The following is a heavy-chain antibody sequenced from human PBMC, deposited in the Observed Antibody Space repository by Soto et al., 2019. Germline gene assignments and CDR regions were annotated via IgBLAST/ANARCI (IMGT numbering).Heavy chain of an antibody. V-gene: IGHV3-7*05. CDR2: IKQDGSEK. J-gene: IGHJ5*02. D-gene: IGHD3-3*01. CDR3: ARDRALRFLEWLPYNWFDP. Sequence: GGSLRLSCAASGFTFSSYWMSWVRQAPGKGLEWVANIKQDGSEKYYVDSVKGRFTISRDNAKNSLYLQMNSLRAEDTAVYYCARDRALRFLEWLPYNWFDPWGQGTLVTVSS. CDR1: GFTFSSYW.